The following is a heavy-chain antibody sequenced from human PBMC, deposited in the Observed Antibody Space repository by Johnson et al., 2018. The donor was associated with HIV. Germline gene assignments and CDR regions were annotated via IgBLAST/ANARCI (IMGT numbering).Heavy chain of an antibody. D-gene: IGHD4-11*01. J-gene: IGHJ3*02. CDR1: GFTFSDYY. Sequence: QVQLVESGGDLVKPGGSLRLSCAASGFTFSDYYMNWIRQVPGKGLEWVAVISYDGSNKYYIDSVKGRVTISRDNSKNTLYLQMNSLRAEDTAVYYCAKDSTESDAFDIWGQGTMVTVSS. V-gene: IGHV3-30*18. CDR2: ISYDGSNK. CDR3: AKDSTESDAFDI.